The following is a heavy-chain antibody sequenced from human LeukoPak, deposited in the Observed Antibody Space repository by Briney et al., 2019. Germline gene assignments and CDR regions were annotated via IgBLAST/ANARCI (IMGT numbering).Heavy chain of an antibody. CDR3: ARWATTGISYFDY. CDR2: INDSGNT. CDR1: GGSFSGYY. Sequence: SETLSLTCAVYGGSFSGYYWAWFRKPPGKGLEWIGEINDSGNTKYSPSLKSRVTISVDTSKNQFSLKLSSVTAADTAVYYCARWATTGISYFDYWGQGTLVTVSS. D-gene: IGHD3-10*01. V-gene: IGHV4-34*01. J-gene: IGHJ4*02.